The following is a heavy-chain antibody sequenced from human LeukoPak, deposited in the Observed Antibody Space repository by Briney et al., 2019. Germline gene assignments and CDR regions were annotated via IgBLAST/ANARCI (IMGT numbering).Heavy chain of an antibody. V-gene: IGHV4-59*01. CDR2: IHYSGNT. D-gene: IGHD6-19*01. CDR1: GGSINSDY. CDR3: ALDSSGWSDDSFDI. Sequence: SETLSLTCTVSGGSINSDYWSWIRQPPGKGLEWIGYIHYSGNTNYNPSLRSRVTMSLDASKNQFFLKLTSVTAADTAMYYCALDSSGWSDDSFDIWGQGTTVTVSS. J-gene: IGHJ3*02.